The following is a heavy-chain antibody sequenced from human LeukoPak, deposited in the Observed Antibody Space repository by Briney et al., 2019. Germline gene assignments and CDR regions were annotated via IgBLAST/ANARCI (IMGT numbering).Heavy chain of an antibody. CDR1: GGSISSYY. D-gene: IGHD6-13*01. CDR3: ARVPWGGLVAAGDY. J-gene: IGHJ4*02. V-gene: IGHV4-4*07. Sequence: PSETLSLTCTVSGGSISSYYWSWIRQPAGKGLEWIGRTYTSGSTNYNPSLKSRVTMSVDTSKNQFSLKLSSVTAADTAVYYCARVPWGGLVAAGDYWGQGTLVTVSS. CDR2: TYTSGST.